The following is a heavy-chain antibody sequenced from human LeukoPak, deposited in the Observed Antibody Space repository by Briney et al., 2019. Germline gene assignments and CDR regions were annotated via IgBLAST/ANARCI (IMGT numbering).Heavy chain of an antibody. CDR2: TSTIGIT. D-gene: IGHD2-15*01. CDR1: SGSISSSNYY. V-gene: IGHV4-61*02. J-gene: IGHJ6*03. CDR3: ARDGCGGSCFHYYYYYMDV. Sequence: KPSQTLSLTCTVSSGSISSSNYYWSWIRQPAGKGLEWIGRTSTIGITNYNPSLNSRVTISIDTSKNQFSLKLSSVTAADTAVYYCARDGCGGSCFHYYYYYMDVWGKGTTVTISS.